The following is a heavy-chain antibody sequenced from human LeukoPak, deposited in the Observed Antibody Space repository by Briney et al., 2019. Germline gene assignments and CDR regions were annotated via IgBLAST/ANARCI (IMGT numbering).Heavy chain of an antibody. V-gene: IGHV3-21*01. CDR2: IGSSSSYI. CDR1: GFTFSSYS. CDR3: ARPDFHYSYGY. Sequence: GGSLRLSCAASGFTFSSYSMNWVRRAPGKGLEWVSSIGSSSSYIYYADSVKGRFTISRDNAKNSLYLQMNSLRAEDTAVYYCARPDFHYSYGYWGQGTLVTVSS. D-gene: IGHD5-18*01. J-gene: IGHJ4*02.